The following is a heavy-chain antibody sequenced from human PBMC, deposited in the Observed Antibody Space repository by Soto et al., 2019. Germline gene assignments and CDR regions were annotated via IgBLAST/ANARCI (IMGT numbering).Heavy chain of an antibody. V-gene: IGHV3-30*18. CDR3: ANPDIRAAAGPGL. D-gene: IGHD6-13*01. Sequence: GGSMRLSCAASGFTFSSSGRHWDRLAPGKWLEWVAVISYDGSNKYYADSVKGRFTISRDNSKNTLYLQMNSLRAEDTAVYYCANPDIRAAAGPGLWGQGTLVTVSS. CDR1: GFTFSSSG. CDR2: ISYDGSNK. J-gene: IGHJ4*02.